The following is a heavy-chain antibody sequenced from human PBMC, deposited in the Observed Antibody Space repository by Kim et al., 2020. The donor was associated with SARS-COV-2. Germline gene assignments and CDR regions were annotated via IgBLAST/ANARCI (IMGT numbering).Heavy chain of an antibody. D-gene: IGHD6-13*01. Sequence: GRSLRLSCAASVFTFSSYGMHWVRQAPGKGLEWVAVIWYDGSNKYYADSVKGRFTISRDNSKNTLYLQMNSLRAEDTAVYYCARSLAAAGILPDYWGQGTLVTVSS. J-gene: IGHJ4*02. CDR3: ARSLAAAGILPDY. V-gene: IGHV3-33*01. CDR2: IWYDGSNK. CDR1: VFTFSSYG.